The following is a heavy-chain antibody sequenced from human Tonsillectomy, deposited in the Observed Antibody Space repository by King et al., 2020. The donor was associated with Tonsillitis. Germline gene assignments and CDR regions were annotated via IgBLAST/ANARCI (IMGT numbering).Heavy chain of an antibody. Sequence: VQLVESGGGLVKPGGSLRLSCAASGFTFSDHYMSWIRQAPGKGLEWVSYISGSTSYTNYAESVRGRFTISRDNAKNSLYLQMNSLRAEDTAVYYSAIDSSKLRSSYYYYKDVWGNGTTVTVSS. CDR2: ISGSTSYT. V-gene: IGHV3-11*05. D-gene: IGHD4-23*01. J-gene: IGHJ6*03. CDR1: GFTFSDHY. CDR3: AIDSSKLRSSYYYYKDV.